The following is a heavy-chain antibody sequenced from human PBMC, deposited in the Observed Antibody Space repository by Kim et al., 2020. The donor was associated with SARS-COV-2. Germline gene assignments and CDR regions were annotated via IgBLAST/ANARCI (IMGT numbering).Heavy chain of an antibody. V-gene: IGHV3-72*01. Sequence: GGSLRLSCAASGFIFSDHYMDWVRQAPGKGMEWVGRIRVKAKSYTTEYAASVKGRFTISRDDSKDSLYLQMNSLKTEDTAVYYCARDRVFGSGYYGMDVWGQGTTVTVSS. CDR1: GFIFSDHY. CDR2: IRVKAKSYTT. CDR3: ARDRVFGSGYYGMDV. D-gene: IGHD3-10*01. J-gene: IGHJ6*02.